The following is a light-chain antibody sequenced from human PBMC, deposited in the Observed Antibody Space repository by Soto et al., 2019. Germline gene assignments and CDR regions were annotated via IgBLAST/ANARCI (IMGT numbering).Light chain of an antibody. CDR1: SSDVGGYTY. V-gene: IGLV2-14*01. J-gene: IGLJ1*01. CDR3: SSYTSSSTPV. CDR2: DVS. Sequence: QSVLTQPASVSGSPGQSITISCTGTSSDVGGYTYVSWYQQHPGKAPKLMIYDVSNRPSGVSNRFSGSKSGNTASLTISGLQAEDEADYYCSSYTSSSTPVFGTGTKLTVL.